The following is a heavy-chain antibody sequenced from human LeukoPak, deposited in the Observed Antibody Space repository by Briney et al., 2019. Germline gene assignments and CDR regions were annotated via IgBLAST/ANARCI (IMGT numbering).Heavy chain of an antibody. CDR1: GGSISSYY. CDR2: IYYSGST. Sequence: SETLSLTCTVSGGSISSYYWGWIRQPPGKGLEWIGTIYYSGSTYYNPSLKSRVTISVGTSKNQFSLKLSSVTAADTAVYYCARPGTPDGFDIWGQGTMVTVSS. D-gene: IGHD1-1*01. V-gene: IGHV4-39*01. J-gene: IGHJ3*02. CDR3: ARPGTPDGFDI.